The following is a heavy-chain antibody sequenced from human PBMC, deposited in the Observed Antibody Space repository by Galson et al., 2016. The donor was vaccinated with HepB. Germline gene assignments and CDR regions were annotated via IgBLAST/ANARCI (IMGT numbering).Heavy chain of an antibody. CDR2: IDWDDEE. CDR3: ARMSFGEMVGPTPYFFDS. CDR1: GFSLTTSGIC. V-gene: IGHV2-70*11. J-gene: IGHJ4*02. D-gene: IGHD1-26*01. Sequence: PALVKPTQTLTLTCTFSGFSLTTSGICVSWIRQPPGKALEWLARIDWDDEEYYSTSLKTRLTISKDTSKNQVVLTMTNLDPVDTATYYCARMSFGEMVGPTPYFFDSWGQGTLVTVSS.